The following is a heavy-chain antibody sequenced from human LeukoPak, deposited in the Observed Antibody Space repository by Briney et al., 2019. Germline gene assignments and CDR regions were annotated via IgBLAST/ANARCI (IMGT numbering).Heavy chain of an antibody. CDR1: GFTFSDYA. Sequence: GGSLRLSCVASGFTFSDYAMNWVRRAPGKGLEWVSTFKTNYNQVYYAESVRGRFTISTDNSKNTLYLQMNSLRAEDTAVHYCARGLYYYDSSGYYNPVVFDYWGQGTLVTVSS. CDR2: FKTNYNQV. D-gene: IGHD3-22*01. J-gene: IGHJ4*02. CDR3: ARGLYYYDSSGYYNPVVFDY. V-gene: IGHV3-23*05.